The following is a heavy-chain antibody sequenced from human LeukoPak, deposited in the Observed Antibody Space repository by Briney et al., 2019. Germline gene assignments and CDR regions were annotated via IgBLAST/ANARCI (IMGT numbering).Heavy chain of an antibody. J-gene: IGHJ5*02. Sequence: SETLSLTCTVSGGSISSYYWSWLRQPPGKGLEWGGYIYYSGSTNYNPSLKSRVTISVDTSKNQFSLKLSSVTAADTAVYYCARVHYDFWSGYFAWFDPWGQGTLVTVSS. CDR2: IYYSGST. CDR1: GGSISSYY. D-gene: IGHD3-3*01. V-gene: IGHV4-59*01. CDR3: ARVHYDFWSGYFAWFDP.